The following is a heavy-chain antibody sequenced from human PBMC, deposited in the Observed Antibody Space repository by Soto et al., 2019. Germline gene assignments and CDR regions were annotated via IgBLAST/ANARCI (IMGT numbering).Heavy chain of an antibody. Sequence: PGGSLRLSCVASGFTFSGSAMHWVRQASGKGLEWVGRIRSKANSYATAYAASVKGRFTISRDDSKNTAYLQMNSLKTEDTAVYYCTRSFRWYDFWSVSLDVWGQGTTVTVSS. CDR3: TRSFRWYDFWSVSLDV. D-gene: IGHD3-3*01. CDR2: IRSKANSYAT. V-gene: IGHV3-73*01. J-gene: IGHJ6*02. CDR1: GFTFSGSA.